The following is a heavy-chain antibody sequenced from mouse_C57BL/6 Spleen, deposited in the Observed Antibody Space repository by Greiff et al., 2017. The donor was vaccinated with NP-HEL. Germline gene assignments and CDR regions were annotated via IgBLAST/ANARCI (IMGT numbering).Heavy chain of an antibody. V-gene: IGHV1-61*01. CDR1: GYTFTSYW. D-gene: IGHD4-1*01. CDR3: ARALANWDDY. J-gene: IGHJ2*01. Sequence: QVQLQQPGAELVRPGSSVKLSCKASGYTFTSYWMDWVKQRPGQGLEWIGNIYPSDSETHYNQKFKDKATLTVDKSSSTAYMQLSSLTSEDSAVYYCARALANWDDYLGQGTTLTVSS. CDR2: IYPSDSET.